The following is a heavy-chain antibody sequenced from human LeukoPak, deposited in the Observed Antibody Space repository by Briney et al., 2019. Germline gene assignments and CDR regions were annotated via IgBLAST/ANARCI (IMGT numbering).Heavy chain of an antibody. D-gene: IGHD6-13*01. CDR2: IYYSGST. Sequence: SETLSLTCPVSSGSISSGVYYWSWIRQHPGKGLEWIGYIYYSGSTYYNPSLKSRVTISVDTSKNQFSLKLSSVTAADTAVYYCARQQLSQLYYFDYWGQGTLVTVSS. V-gene: IGHV4-31*03. CDR3: ARQQLSQLYYFDY. CDR1: SGSISSGVYY. J-gene: IGHJ4*02.